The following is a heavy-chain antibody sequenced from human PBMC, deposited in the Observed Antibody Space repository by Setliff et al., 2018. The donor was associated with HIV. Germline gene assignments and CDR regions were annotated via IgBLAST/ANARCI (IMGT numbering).Heavy chain of an antibody. CDR1: GTSFSDHY. Sequence: PSETLSLTCSVYGTSFSDHYWSWVRQTPGKGLEWIGEMNQSGSTNYNPSLKSRVTISVDTSKNQFSLKLSSVTAADTAVYYCAIFQQRPWGGLDYWGQGTLVTVSS. CDR2: MNQSGST. D-gene: IGHD3-16*01. V-gene: IGHV4-34*01. J-gene: IGHJ4*02. CDR3: AIFQQRPWGGLDY.